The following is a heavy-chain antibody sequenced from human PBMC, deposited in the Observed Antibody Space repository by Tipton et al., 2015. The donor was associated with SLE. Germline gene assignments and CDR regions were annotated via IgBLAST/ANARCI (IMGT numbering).Heavy chain of an antibody. CDR1: GGSINNHY. D-gene: IGHD1-26*01. J-gene: IGHJ6*02. CDR3: ARDLYSGSWKYYGMDV. V-gene: IGHV4-59*11. CDR2: ISYSGST. Sequence: TLSLTCVASGGSINNHYWSWVRQSPGKGLEWIGYISYSGSTNYNPSLKSRVSMSVDTSKNQCSLKLSSVTAADTAVYYCARDLYSGSWKYYGMDVWGQGTTVTVSS.